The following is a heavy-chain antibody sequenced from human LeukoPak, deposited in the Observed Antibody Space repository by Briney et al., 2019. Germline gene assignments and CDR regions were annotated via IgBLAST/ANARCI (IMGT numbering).Heavy chain of an antibody. J-gene: IGHJ6*02. Sequence: GGSLRLSCAASGFTFSSYAMHWVRQAPGKGLEWVAVISYDGSNKYYADSVEGRFTISRDNSKNTLYLQMNSLRAEDTAVYYCAREREYSGEGYYYGMDVWGQGTTVTVSS. V-gene: IGHV3-30-3*01. D-gene: IGHD6-6*01. CDR2: ISYDGSNK. CDR1: GFTFSSYA. CDR3: AREREYSGEGYYYGMDV.